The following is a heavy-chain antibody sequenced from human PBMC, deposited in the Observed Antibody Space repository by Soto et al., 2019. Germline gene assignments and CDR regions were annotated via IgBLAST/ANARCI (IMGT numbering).Heavy chain of an antibody. D-gene: IGHD1-26*01. CDR2: IGDSGAST. CDR1: GFSFSSFA. V-gene: IGHV3-23*01. Sequence: EVLLLESGGGLVQPGGSLRLSCEASGFSFSSFAMNWVRQAPGKGLEWVSAIGDSGASTYYADSVKGRFTISRDNSRNTLYLQLNGLRAEDTAVYYCAKGVELDVCGNGTTVTVSS. CDR3: AKGVELDV. J-gene: IGHJ6*04.